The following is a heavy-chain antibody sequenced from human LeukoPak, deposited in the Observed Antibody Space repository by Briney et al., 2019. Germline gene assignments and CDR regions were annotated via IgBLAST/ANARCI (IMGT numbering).Heavy chain of an antibody. J-gene: IGHJ4*02. V-gene: IGHV3-48*03. D-gene: IGHD3-9*01. CDR3: ARVLRYFDWLSATLNY. CDR2: ISSSGSTI. CDR1: GFTFSSYE. Sequence: GGSLRLSCAASGFTFSSYEMNWVRQAPGKGLEWVSYISSSGSTIYYADSMKGRFTISRDNAKNSLYLQMNSLRAEDTAVYYCARVLRYFDWLSATLNYWGQGTLVTVSS.